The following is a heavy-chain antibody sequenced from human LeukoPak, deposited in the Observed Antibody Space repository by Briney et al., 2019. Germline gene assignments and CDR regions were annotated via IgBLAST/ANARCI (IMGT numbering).Heavy chain of an antibody. CDR3: AKWSSSWKAFDC. CDR2: THYTGNS. V-gene: IGHV4-59*01. D-gene: IGHD6-13*01. Sequence: SETLSLTCTVSGDSITNYYWNLIRRPPGKGLEWIGYTHYTGNSKYSPSLNSRVTMSVDTSKNQFSLKLSSVTAADTAVYYCAKWSSSWKAFDCWGQGTLVTVSS. CDR1: GDSITNYY. J-gene: IGHJ4*02.